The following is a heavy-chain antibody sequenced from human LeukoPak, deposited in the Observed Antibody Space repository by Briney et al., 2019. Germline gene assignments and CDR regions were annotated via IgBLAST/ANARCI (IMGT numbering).Heavy chain of an antibody. Sequence: GASVKVSCKASGYTFTGYYMHWVRQAPGQGLEWMGWINPNSGGTNYAQKFQGRVTMTRDTSISTAYMELSRLRSDDTAVYYCARDRFWSYGDDSRFFDYWGQGTLVTVSS. CDR1: GYTFTGYY. V-gene: IGHV1-2*02. CDR2: INPNSGGT. J-gene: IGHJ4*02. CDR3: ARDRFWSYGDDSRFFDY. D-gene: IGHD4-17*01.